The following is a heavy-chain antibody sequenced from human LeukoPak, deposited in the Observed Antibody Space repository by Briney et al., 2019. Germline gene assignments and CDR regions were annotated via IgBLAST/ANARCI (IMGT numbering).Heavy chain of an antibody. CDR1: GYTFTSYG. D-gene: IGHD6-13*01. CDR2: ISAYNGNT. J-gene: IGHJ4*02. V-gene: IGHV1-18*04. CDR3: ARSPQQLVPFDY. Sequence: GSVKVSCKASGYTFTSYGISWVRQPPGQGLEWMGWISAYNGNTNYAQKLQGRVTMTTDTSTSTAYMELRSLRSDDTAVYYCARSPQQLVPFDYWGQGTLVTVSS.